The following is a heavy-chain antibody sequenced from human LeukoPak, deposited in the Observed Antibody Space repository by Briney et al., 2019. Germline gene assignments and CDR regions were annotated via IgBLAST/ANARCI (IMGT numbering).Heavy chain of an antibody. CDR1: GGSIRSSYYY. CDR2: INHSGST. D-gene: IGHD3-16*02. J-gene: IGHJ4*02. V-gene: IGHV4-39*07. CDR3: ARGLNDYVWGSYRWRYFDY. Sequence: PSETLSLTCTVSGGSIRSSYYYWGWIRQPPGKGLEWIGEINHSGSTNYNPSLKSRVTISVDTSKNQFSLKLSSVTAADTAVYYCARGLNDYVWGSYRWRYFDYWGQGTLVTVSS.